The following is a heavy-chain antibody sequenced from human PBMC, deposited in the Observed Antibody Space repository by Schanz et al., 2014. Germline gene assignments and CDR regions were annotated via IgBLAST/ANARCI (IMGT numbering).Heavy chain of an antibody. J-gene: IGHJ4*02. D-gene: IGHD4-17*01. CDR2: IIPPLRQT. CDR3: ARIIDGDYLY. V-gene: IGHV1-69*04. Sequence: QVRLVQSGAEVKKPGSSVKVSCKSSGATFNSYAFGWVRQAPGQGFEWVGSIIPPLRQTRYAQKFEERVIITSDNFTTTVYMALASLTSAAAAVFFCARIIDGDYLYWGQGTLVTVSS. CDR1: GATFNSYA.